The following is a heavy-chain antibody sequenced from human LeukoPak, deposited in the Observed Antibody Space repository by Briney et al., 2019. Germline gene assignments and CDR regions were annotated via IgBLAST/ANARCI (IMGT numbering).Heavy chain of an antibody. V-gene: IGHV3-48*03. CDR2: ISSSGSTI. CDR3: ARDRATVTRPLYYYYYGMDV. Sequence: GGSLRLSCAASGFTFSSYEMNWVRQAPGKGLEWVSYISSSGSTIYYADSVKGRFTISRDNAKNSLCLQMNSLRAEDTAVYYCARDRATVTRPLYYYYYGMDVWGQGTTVTVSS. J-gene: IGHJ6*02. CDR1: GFTFSSYE. D-gene: IGHD4-17*01.